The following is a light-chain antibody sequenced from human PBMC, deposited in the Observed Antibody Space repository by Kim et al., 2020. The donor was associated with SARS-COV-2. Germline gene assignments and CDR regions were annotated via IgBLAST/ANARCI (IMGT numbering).Light chain of an antibody. V-gene: IGLV3-1*01. CDR3: QTWDSITVV. CDR1: KLGDKY. Sequence: SYELTQQPSVSVSPGQTASITCSGDKLGDKYACWYQQKPGQSPVLVIYQDTKRPSGIPERFSGSNSGNTATLTISGTQAMDEADYYCQTWDSITVVFGGGTQLTVL. CDR2: QDT. J-gene: IGLJ2*01.